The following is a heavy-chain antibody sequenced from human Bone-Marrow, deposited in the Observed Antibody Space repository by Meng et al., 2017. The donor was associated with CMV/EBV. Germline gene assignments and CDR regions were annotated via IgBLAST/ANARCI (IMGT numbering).Heavy chain of an antibody. Sequence: GGSLRLSCAASGFTFGNAWMTWVRQAPGKGLEWVANIKQDGSERYYVDSVKGRFTISRDNAKNSLYLQMNSLRSEDTAVYYCARPRIPASWGRWDPWGRGTLVTVSS. CDR3: ARPRIPASWGRWDP. D-gene: IGHD2-2*01. V-gene: IGHV3-7*01. CDR1: GFTFGNAW. CDR2: IKQDGSER. J-gene: IGHJ5*02.